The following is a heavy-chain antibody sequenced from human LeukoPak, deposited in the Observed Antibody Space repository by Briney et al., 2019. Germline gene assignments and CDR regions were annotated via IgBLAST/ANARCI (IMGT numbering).Heavy chain of an antibody. Sequence: SGPTLVKPTQTLTLTCTFSGFSLSTSGVGVGWIRQPPGKALEWLALIYWDDDKRYSSSLKSRLTITKDTSKNQVVLTMTNMDPVDTATYYCAHEIGDGSGSYYNSLWGQGTLVTVSS. J-gene: IGHJ4*02. CDR3: AHEIGDGSGSYYNSL. CDR2: IYWDDDK. V-gene: IGHV2-5*02. CDR1: GFSLSTSGVG. D-gene: IGHD3-10*01.